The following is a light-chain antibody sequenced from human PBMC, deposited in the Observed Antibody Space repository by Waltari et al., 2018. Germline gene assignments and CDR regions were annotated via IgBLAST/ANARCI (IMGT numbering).Light chain of an antibody. CDR1: PDVSNW. V-gene: IGKV1-12*01. CDR2: AAS. Sequence: GDRVTITCRASPDVSNWLAWYQQKPGKAPKFLIYAASSLQRGVPSRFSGSGSGTDFTLTISSLQPDDFATYYCQQANTFPYTFGQGTKVEIK. CDR3: QQANTFPYT. J-gene: IGKJ2*01.